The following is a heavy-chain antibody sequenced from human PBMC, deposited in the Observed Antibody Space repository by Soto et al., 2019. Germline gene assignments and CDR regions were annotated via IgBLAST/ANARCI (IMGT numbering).Heavy chain of an antibody. CDR2: IIPILGIA. CDR1: GGTFSSYT. Sequence: QVQLVQSGAEAKKPGSSVKVSCKASGGTFSSYTISWVRQAPGQGLEWMGRIIPILGIANYAQKFQGRVTITADKSTSTAYMELSSLRSEDTAVYYCARALDSSGPFDYWGQGTLVTVSS. D-gene: IGHD3-22*01. V-gene: IGHV1-69*02. J-gene: IGHJ4*02. CDR3: ARALDSSGPFDY.